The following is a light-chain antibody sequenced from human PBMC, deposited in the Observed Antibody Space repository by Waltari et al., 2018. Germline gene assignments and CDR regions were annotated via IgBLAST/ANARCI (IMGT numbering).Light chain of an antibody. CDR2: DVN. J-gene: IGLJ1*01. V-gene: IGLV2-11*01. CDR1: SSDVGGYNY. CDR3: CSYAGTYSYV. Sequence: QSALTQPRSVSGSPGQSVTISCTGTSSDVGGYNYVSWYQQHPGKAPKLMIYDVNKRPSGVPDRFSGSKSGNTASLAISGLQAEDEGDYYCCSYAGTYSYVFGTGTKVTVL.